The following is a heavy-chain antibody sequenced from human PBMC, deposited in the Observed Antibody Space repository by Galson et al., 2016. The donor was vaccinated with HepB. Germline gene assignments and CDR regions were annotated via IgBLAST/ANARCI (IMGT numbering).Heavy chain of an antibody. CDR1: GGSISSGGYY. V-gene: IGHV4-31*03. CDR3: ARDRSSGSGNFGY. Sequence: TLSLTCTVSGGSISSGGYYWSWIRQHPGKGLEWIGYIYHSGSTYYNPSLKSRVTISVDTSKNQFSLKLSSVTAADTAVYYCARDRSSGSGNFGYWGQGTTVTVSS. CDR2: IYHSGST. D-gene: IGHD3-10*01. J-gene: IGHJ6*02.